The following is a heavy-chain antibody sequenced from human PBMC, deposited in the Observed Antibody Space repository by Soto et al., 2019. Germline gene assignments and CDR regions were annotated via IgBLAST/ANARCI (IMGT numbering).Heavy chain of an antibody. CDR1: GVSISSDNFY. CDR3: ARGGIVVVPARGWFDP. Sequence: SETLSLTCTVSGVSISSDNFYWGWIRQSPGKGLQWLATIYYSGSTNYNPSLKSRVTISVDTSKNQFSLKLSSVTAADTAVYYCARGGIVVVPARGWFDPWGQGTLVTVSS. D-gene: IGHD2-2*01. J-gene: IGHJ5*02. V-gene: IGHV4-39*07. CDR2: IYYSGST.